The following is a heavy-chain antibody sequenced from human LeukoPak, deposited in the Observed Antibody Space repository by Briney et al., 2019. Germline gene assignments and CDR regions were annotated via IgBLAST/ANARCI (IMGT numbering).Heavy chain of an antibody. J-gene: IGHJ6*02. V-gene: IGHV3-7*01. D-gene: IGHD5-12*01. Sequence: GRSLRLSCAASGFTFSSYWTSWVRQAPGKGLVGVANIKQDRSEKYYVDSVKGRFTISRDNAKNSLYLQMNSLRAEDAAVYYCARVGYSGYDPLFYYGMDVWGQGTTVTVPS. CDR3: ARVGYSGYDPLFYYGMDV. CDR1: GFTFSSYW. CDR2: IKQDRSEK.